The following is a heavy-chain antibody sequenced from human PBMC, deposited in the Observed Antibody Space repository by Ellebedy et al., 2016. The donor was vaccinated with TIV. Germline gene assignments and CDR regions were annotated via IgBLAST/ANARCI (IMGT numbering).Heavy chain of an antibody. V-gene: IGHV3-48*01. CDR3: AKHAQVGATKVPFDY. CDR2: ISSSSSTI. CDR1: GFTFSSYS. J-gene: IGHJ4*02. Sequence: PGGSLRLSCAASGFTFSSYSMNWVRQAPGKGLEWVSYISSSSSTIYYADSVKGRFTISRDNAKNSLYLQMNSLRAEDTAVYYCAKHAQVGATKVPFDYWGQGTLVTVSS. D-gene: IGHD1-26*01.